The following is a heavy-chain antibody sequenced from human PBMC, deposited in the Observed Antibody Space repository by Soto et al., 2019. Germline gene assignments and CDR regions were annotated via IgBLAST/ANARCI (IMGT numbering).Heavy chain of an antibody. D-gene: IGHD3-10*01. J-gene: IGHJ6*02. V-gene: IGHV3-30*18. CDR2: ISYDGSNK. Sequence: PGGSLRLSCAASGFTFSSYGMHWVRQAPGKGPEWVAVISYDGSNKYYADSVKGRFTISRDNSKNTLYLQMNSLRAEDTAVYYCAKNYGSGSYSDYYYYYGMDVWGQGTTVTVSS. CDR1: GFTFSSYG. CDR3: AKNYGSGSYSDYYYYYGMDV.